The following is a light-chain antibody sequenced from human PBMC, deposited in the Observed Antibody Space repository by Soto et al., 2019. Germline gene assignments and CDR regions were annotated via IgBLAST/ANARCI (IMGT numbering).Light chain of an antibody. CDR2: DAS. V-gene: IGKV3-11*01. CDR1: QNVSSY. J-gene: IGKJ4*01. Sequence: EIVLTQSPATLSLSPGERATLSCRASQNVSSYLAWYQQKPGQAPRLLIYDASNRATGIPARFSGSGSGTNFTLPNSSLEPEDFALYYCQQRSNWPPTFGGGTKVEIK. CDR3: QQRSNWPPT.